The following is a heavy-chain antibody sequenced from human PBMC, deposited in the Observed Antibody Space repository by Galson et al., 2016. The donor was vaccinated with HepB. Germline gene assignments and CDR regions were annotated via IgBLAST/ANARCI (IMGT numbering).Heavy chain of an antibody. Sequence: SLRLSCAASGFTVNNFYVAWVRQAPGKGLEWVATVHSDGSRHHADSVRGRVTVSRDTSKNTLYLGLTGLRAEDTAIYYCAREYKYENTGFAYERPFDYWGQGTLVTVSS. CDR1: GFTVNNFY. CDR3: AREYKYENTGFAYERPFDY. V-gene: IGHV3-53*01. CDR2: VHSDGSR. D-gene: IGHD3-22*01. J-gene: IGHJ4*02.